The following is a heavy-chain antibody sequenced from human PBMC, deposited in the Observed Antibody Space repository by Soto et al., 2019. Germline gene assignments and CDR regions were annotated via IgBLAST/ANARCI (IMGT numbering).Heavy chain of an antibody. CDR3: ARDRSGSHDIEDSLDI. Sequence: QVQLVESGGGVVQPGRSLRLSCAASRFSFSTYAIHWVRQAPGKGLEWVAGISYDGGNEYYADSVKGRFTISRDNSKSTLYLKMNSLGPDDTAVYYCARDRSGSHDIEDSLDIWGRGTMVTVSS. D-gene: IGHD1-26*01. V-gene: IGHV3-30-3*01. J-gene: IGHJ3*02. CDR2: ISYDGGNE. CDR1: RFSFSTYA.